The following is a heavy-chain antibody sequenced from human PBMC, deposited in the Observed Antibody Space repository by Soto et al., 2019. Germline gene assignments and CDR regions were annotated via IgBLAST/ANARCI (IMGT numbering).Heavy chain of an antibody. Sequence: ASVKVCCKACGYTFVSYSIQSARHAPGQRLEWMGWINAGNGNTEYSQKFQGRVTITRDTFATTAYMELSSLRSEDTAVYYCARVNSIGVQPADNGSAPWGQGTLVTVSS. CDR3: ARVNSIGVQPADNGSAP. D-gene: IGHD1-1*01. CDR1: GYTFVSYS. V-gene: IGHV1-3*01. J-gene: IGHJ5*02. CDR2: INAGNGNT.